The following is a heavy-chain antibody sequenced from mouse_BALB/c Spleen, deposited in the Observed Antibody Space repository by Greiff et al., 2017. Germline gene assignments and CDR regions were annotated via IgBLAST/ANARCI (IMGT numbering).Heavy chain of an antibody. CDR1: GFNIKDYY. CDR2: IDPENGDT. Sequence: VQLQQSGAELVRSGASVKLSCTASGFNIKDYYMHWVKQRPEQGLEWIGWIDPENGDTEYAPKFQGKATMTADTSSNTAYLQLSSLTSEDTAVYYCNGVYDYDVAWFAYWGQGTLVTVSA. V-gene: IGHV14-4*02. CDR3: NGVYDYDVAWFAY. J-gene: IGHJ3*01. D-gene: IGHD2-4*01.